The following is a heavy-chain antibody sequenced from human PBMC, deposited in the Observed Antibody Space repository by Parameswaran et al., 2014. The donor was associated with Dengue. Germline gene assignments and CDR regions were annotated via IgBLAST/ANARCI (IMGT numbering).Heavy chain of an antibody. CDR2: ISGSGSDT. D-gene: IGHD3-22*01. J-gene: IGHJ3*01. CDR3: AKDRRLGFGLFRPDTFDL. Sequence: RWIRQPPGKGLEWVSSISGSGSDTYYPESVKGRFTISRDNSKKTLYLQMNSLRAEDTAVYYCAKDRRLGFGLFRPDTFDLWGQGTKVTVSS. V-gene: IGHV3-23*01.